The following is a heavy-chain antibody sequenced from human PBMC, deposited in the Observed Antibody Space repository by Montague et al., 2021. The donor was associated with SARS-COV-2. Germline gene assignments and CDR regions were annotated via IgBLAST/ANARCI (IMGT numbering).Heavy chain of an antibody. D-gene: IGHD6-19*01. CDR3: ASAVSGWLGYYGLDV. J-gene: IGHJ6*02. Sequence: SETLSLTCTVSGGSISSSSYYWGWIRQPPGKELEWIGYIYYSGSTYYNPSLKSRVTMSVDTSKNQFSPKLSSVTATDTAVYYCASAVSGWLGYYGLDVWGQGTLVTVSS. V-gene: IGHV4-39*01. CDR1: GGSISSSSYY. CDR2: IYYSGST.